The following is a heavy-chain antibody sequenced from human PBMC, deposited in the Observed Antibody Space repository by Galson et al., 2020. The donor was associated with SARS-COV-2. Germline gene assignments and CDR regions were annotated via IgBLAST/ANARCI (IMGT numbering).Heavy chain of an antibody. CDR3: AHRRRLPTVDYGMDV. Sequence: KMSGPTLVKPTQTLTLTCTFSGFSLSTSEVAVGWIRQPPGKVLEWLALIYWDDDKRYSPSLRSRLTISKDTSKNQVVLTMTNVDPVDTATYYCAHRRRLPTVDYGMDVWGQGTTVTVSS. D-gene: IGHD2-2*01. CDR2: IYWDDDK. J-gene: IGHJ6*02. CDR1: GFSLSTSEVA. V-gene: IGHV2-5*02.